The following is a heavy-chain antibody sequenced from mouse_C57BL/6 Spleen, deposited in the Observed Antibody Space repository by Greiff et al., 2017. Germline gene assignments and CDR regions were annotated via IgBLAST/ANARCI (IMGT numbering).Heavy chain of an antibody. J-gene: IGHJ3*01. D-gene: IGHD2-5*01. CDR3: ARSQSNPWFAY. CDR2: IYPGDGDT. CDR1: GYAFSSYW. V-gene: IGHV1-80*01. Sequence: QVHVKQSGAELVKPGASVKISCKASGYAFSSYWMNWVKQRPGKGLEWIGQIYPGDGDTNYNGKFKGKATLTADKSSSTAYMQLSSLTSEDSAVYFCARSQSNPWFAYWGQGTLVTVSA.